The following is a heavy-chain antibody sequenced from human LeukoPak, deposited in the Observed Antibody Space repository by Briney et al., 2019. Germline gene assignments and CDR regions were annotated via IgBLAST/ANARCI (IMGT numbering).Heavy chain of an antibody. D-gene: IGHD2-8*01. V-gene: IGHV3-23*01. Sequence: GGSLRLSCAGSGFTFSSYAMSWVRQAPGKGLEWVSAISETGGTTYDADSVKGRFTISRDNSMSTLYLQMNSLRAEDTAVYYCAKDTSIGRYCTNGVCSPFDYWGQGTLVTVSS. CDR1: GFTFSSYA. CDR2: ISETGGTT. J-gene: IGHJ4*02. CDR3: AKDTSIGRYCTNGVCSPFDY.